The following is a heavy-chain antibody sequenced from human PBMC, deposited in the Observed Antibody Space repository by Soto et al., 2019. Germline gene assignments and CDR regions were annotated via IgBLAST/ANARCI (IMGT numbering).Heavy chain of an antibody. J-gene: IGHJ6*02. Sequence: TETLSLTCAVSGYSISSGYYWGWSRQPPGKGLEWIGRIYHSGSTYYKPSLKSRVTILVDTSKNQFSLNLSSVTAADTAVYYCARDSQGGILYFVRLRMRRYTYYGMKVWVRWTLVT. CDR2: IYHSGST. D-gene: IGHD3-9*01. CDR3: ARDSQGGILYFVRLRMRRYTYYGMKV. CDR1: GYSISSGYY. V-gene: IGHV4-38-2*02.